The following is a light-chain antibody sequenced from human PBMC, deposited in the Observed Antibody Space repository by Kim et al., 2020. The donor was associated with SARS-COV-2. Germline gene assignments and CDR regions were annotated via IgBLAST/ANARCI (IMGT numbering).Light chain of an antibody. CDR3: QQRSNWPLT. J-gene: IGKJ4*01. CDR2: DAS. Sequence: EIVLTQSPAPLSLSPGERATLSCRASQSVSSYLAWYQQKPGQAPRLLIYDASNRATGIPARFSGSGSGTDFTLTISSLEPEDFAVYYWQQRSNWPLTFGGGTKVDIK. V-gene: IGKV3-11*01. CDR1: QSVSSY.